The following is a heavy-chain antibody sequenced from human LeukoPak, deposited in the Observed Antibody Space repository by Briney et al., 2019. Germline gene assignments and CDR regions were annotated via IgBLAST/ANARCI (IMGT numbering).Heavy chain of an antibody. CDR3: ARGTLFGMVINWDY. Sequence: SETLSLTCAVYGGSFTGNYWRWIRQPPGKGLEWIGEINHSGSTKYNPSLKSRVTISVDTSKNQFSLKLSSVTAADTAVYYCARGTLFGMVINWDYWGQGTLVTVSS. J-gene: IGHJ4*02. CDR2: INHSGST. CDR1: GGSFTGNY. D-gene: IGHD3-3*01. V-gene: IGHV4-34*01.